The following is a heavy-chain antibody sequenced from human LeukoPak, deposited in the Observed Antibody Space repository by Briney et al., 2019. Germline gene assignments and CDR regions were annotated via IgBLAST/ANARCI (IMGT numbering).Heavy chain of an antibody. Sequence: GASVKVSCKASGYTFTSYGISWVRQAPGQGLEWVGWISAYNGNTNYAQKLQGRVTMTTDTSTSTAYMELRSLRSVDTAVYYCARGPCSSTSCYAGGLIRYDYWGQGTLVTVSS. CDR3: ARGPCSSTSCYAGGLIRYDY. J-gene: IGHJ4*02. V-gene: IGHV1-18*04. CDR1: GYTFTSYG. CDR2: ISAYNGNT. D-gene: IGHD2-2*01.